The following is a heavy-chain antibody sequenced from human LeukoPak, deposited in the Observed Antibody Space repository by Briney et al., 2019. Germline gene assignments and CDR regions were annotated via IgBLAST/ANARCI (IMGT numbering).Heavy chain of an antibody. J-gene: IGHJ6*03. CDR2: IYTSGST. CDR3: ARNGKDLYYYYMDV. CDR1: GGSISSYY. V-gene: IGHV4-4*07. Sequence: PSETLSLTCTVSGGSISSYYWSWIRQPAGKGLEWIGRIYTSGSTNYNPSLKSRVTMSVDTSKNQFSLKLSSVTAADTAVYYCARNGKDLYYYYMDVWGKGTTVTVSS. D-gene: IGHD1-26*01.